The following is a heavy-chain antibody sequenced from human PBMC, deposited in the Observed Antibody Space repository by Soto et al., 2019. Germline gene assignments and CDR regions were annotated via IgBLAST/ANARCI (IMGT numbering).Heavy chain of an antibody. CDR1: GGSIDSNLYY. CDR3: ASTRALYLYGDYTDYYYFDY. Sequence: QLHLQESGPGLVKPSETLSLTCTVSGGSIDSNLYYWSWIRQPPGKPLEWIGTIYYSGTTDFHQSLHSRVTISLDTPKNQFSLNLSPGPAADTAVYFCASTRALYLYGDYTDYYYFDYWGQGTLVTVSS. D-gene: IGHD4-17*01. J-gene: IGHJ4*02. V-gene: IGHV4-39*01. CDR2: IYYSGTT.